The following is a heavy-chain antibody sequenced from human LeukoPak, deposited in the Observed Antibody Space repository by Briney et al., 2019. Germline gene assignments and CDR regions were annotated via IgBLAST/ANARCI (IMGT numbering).Heavy chain of an antibody. CDR2: IIPIFGTA. Sequence: ASVKDSCKASGGTFSSYAISWVRQAPGQGLEWMGGIIPIFGTANYAQKFQGRVTITADESTSTAYMELSSLRSEDTAVYYCARGHSSSWYGSGSDVWGKGTTVTVSS. D-gene: IGHD6-13*01. CDR3: ARGHSSSWYGSGSDV. CDR1: GGTFSSYA. V-gene: IGHV1-69*13. J-gene: IGHJ6*04.